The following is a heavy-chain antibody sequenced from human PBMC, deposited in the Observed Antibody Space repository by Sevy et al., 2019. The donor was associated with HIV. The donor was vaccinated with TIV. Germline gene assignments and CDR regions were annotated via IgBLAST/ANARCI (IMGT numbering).Heavy chain of an antibody. CDR1: GYTFTSYG. CDR2: ISAYNGNT. CDR3: ARDCTNGVCYFGFDY. Sequence: ASVKVSCKASGYTFTSYGISWVRQAPGQGLEWMGWISAYNGNTNYAQKLQGRVTMTTDTSTSTAYMELGSLRSDDTAVYYCARDCTNGVCYFGFDYWGQGTLVTVSS. V-gene: IGHV1-18*01. J-gene: IGHJ4*02. D-gene: IGHD2-8*01.